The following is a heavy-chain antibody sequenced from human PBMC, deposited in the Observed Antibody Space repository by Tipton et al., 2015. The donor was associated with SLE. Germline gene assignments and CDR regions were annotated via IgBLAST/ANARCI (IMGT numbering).Heavy chain of an antibody. CDR2: IYYSGST. J-gene: IGHJ4*02. CDR3: ARRPDWGSEVRTPFDY. D-gene: IGHD7-27*01. CDR1: GGSISRNNW. Sequence: TLSLTCAVFGGSISRNNWWSWVRQPPGKGLEWIGYIYYSGSTYYNPSLKSRLTISVDTSKNQFSLKLSSVTAADTAVYYCARRPDWGSEVRTPFDYWGQGTLVTVSS. V-gene: IGHV4-4*02.